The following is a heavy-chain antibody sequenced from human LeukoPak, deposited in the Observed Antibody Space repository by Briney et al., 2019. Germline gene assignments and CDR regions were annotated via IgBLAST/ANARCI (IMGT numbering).Heavy chain of an antibody. J-gene: IGHJ6*03. Sequence: ASVKVSCKASGYTFTSYDINWVRQATGQGLEWMGWMNPNSGNTVYAQKFQGRVTMTRNTSISTAYMELSSLRSEDTAVYYCARESSGWYIGFDGYYYYMDVWGKGTTVTVSS. CDR2: MNPNSGNT. D-gene: IGHD6-19*01. V-gene: IGHV1-8*01. CDR3: ARESSGWYIGFDGYYYYMDV. CDR1: GYTFTSYD.